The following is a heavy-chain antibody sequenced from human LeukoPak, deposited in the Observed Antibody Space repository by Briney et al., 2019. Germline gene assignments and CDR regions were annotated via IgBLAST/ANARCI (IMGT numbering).Heavy chain of an antibody. CDR3: ARGKLTYSSSWHNWFDL. Sequence: SETLSLTCAVYGGSFSGYYWSWIRQPPGKGLEWIGEINHSGSTNYNPSLKSRVTISVDTSKNQFSLKLSSVTAADTAVYYCARGKLTYSSSWHNWFDLWGQGTLVTVSS. D-gene: IGHD6-13*01. V-gene: IGHV4-34*01. J-gene: IGHJ5*02. CDR2: INHSGST. CDR1: GGSFSGYY.